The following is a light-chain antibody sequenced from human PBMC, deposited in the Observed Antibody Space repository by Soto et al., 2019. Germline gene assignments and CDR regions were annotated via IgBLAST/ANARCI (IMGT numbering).Light chain of an antibody. CDR1: QTVNSNY. V-gene: IGKV3-20*01. CDR3: QQYGTSPPT. Sequence: EIVLTQSPGTLSLSPGERATLSCRASQTVNSNYLAWYQQRPGQAPTFLIYGASIRATGIPDRFSGSGSGTDFTLTITRLQPEDFAVYYCQQYGTSPPTFGQGTKLEIK. CDR2: GAS. J-gene: IGKJ2*01.